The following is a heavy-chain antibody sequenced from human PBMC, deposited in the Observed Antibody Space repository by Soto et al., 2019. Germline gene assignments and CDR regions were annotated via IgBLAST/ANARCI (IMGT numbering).Heavy chain of an antibody. CDR2: ISASGGLK. J-gene: IGHJ5*02. D-gene: IGHD1-26*01. V-gene: IGHV3-23*01. Sequence: EVQLSESGGDLRQPGGSLRLSCAASGFTFTNYAMTWVRQTPGKGLEWVSGISASGGLKYYAGSVRGRFTVSRDNSKNILYLQMDNLRDEDTALYYCAREVGAPSGWLDPWGQGTQVTVSS. CDR3: AREVGAPSGWLDP. CDR1: GFTFTNYA.